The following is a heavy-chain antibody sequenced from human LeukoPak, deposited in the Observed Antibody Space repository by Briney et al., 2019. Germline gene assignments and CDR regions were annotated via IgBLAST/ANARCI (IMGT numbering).Heavy chain of an antibody. V-gene: IGHV3-23*01. CDR3: ARVGRSNKPGG. J-gene: IGHJ4*02. CDR2: ISCRGRST. D-gene: IGHD1/OR15-1a*01. Sequence: GGSLRLSCEASGFRFPYGMSWVRQAPGKGLEWGSAISCRGRSTYYADSVKGRFTISRDNSKNTLYLQMNSLRAEDTAVYYCARVGRSNKPGGWGQGTLVTVSS. CDR1: GFRFPYG.